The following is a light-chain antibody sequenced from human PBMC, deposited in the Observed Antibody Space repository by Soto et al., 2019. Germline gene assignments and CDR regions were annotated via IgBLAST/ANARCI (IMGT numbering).Light chain of an antibody. V-gene: IGLV2-11*01. CDR2: DVS. CDR3: CSYVGSYSYV. Sequence: QSVLTQPRSVSGSHGQSVTVSCIGTSSDVGGYKSVSWYQQYPGKAPKLMIYDVSERPSGVPNRFSGSKSGNTASLTISGLQAEDEADYYCCSYVGSYSYVFGTGTKVTVL. J-gene: IGLJ1*01. CDR1: SSDVGGYKS.